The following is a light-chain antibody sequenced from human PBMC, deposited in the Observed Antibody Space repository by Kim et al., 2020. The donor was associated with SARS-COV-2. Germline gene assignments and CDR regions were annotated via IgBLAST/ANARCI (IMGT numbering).Light chain of an antibody. J-gene: IGKJ4*01. Sequence: SAGEIATLSCRASQSVSSNLAWYQQKPGQAPRLLIYGASTRATGIPARFSGSGSGTEFTLTISSLQSEDFAVYYCQQYNNWPPLTFGGGTKVDIK. V-gene: IGKV3-15*01. CDR1: QSVSSN. CDR3: QQYNNWPPLT. CDR2: GAS.